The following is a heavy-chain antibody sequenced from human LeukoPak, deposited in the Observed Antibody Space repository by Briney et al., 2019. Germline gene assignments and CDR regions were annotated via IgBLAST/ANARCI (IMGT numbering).Heavy chain of an antibody. V-gene: IGHV4-39*07. CDR3: ARGHSMFDS. CDR2: IYYSGSS. J-gene: IGHJ5*01. CDR1: GGSLRSSSYY. Sequence: SETLSLTCTVSGGSLRSSSYYWGWIRQPPGKGLEWIGSIYYSGSSYYDPSPKRRVTISVDTSKNQFSLKLSSVTAADTAVYYWARGHSMFDSWGQGTLVTVSS.